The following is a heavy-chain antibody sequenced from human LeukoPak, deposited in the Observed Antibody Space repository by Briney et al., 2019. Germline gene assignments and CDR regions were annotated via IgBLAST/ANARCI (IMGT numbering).Heavy chain of an antibody. CDR3: ARDIGYNSGMDV. J-gene: IGHJ6*02. CDR2: INSDGSST. D-gene: IGHD3-3*01. CDR1: GFTVSSNY. Sequence: SGGSLRLSCAASGFTVSSNYMSWVRQAPGKGLVWVSRINSDGSSTIYADSVKGRFTISRDNAENTLNLQMNSLRAEDTAVYFCARDIGYNSGMDVWGQGTTVTVSS. V-gene: IGHV3-74*01.